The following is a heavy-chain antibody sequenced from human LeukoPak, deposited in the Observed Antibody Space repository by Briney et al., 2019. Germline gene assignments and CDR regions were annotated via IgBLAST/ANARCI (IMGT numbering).Heavy chain of an antibody. CDR1: GYTFSDFS. CDR3: VRLRRNSDRSGFYYYYDY. J-gene: IGHJ4*02. CDR2: ISVRSNYR. V-gene: IGHV3-21*01. Sequence: GGSLRVSCAASGYTFSDFSVNWVRQAPGKGLEWVSSISVRSNYRYYADSVRGRFSISRDDARNSLYLQMNSLRAEDTAVYYCVRLRRNSDRSGFYYYYDYWGQGTLVTVSS. D-gene: IGHD3-22*01.